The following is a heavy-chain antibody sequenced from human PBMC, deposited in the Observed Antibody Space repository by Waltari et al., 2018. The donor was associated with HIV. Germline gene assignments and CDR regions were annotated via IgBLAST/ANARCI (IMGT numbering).Heavy chain of an antibody. Sequence: EVQLVESGVGLVKPGGSLRLSCTASAFPLNNAWMSWVRQAPGKGLEWVGRIKSKADGGTTQYAAPVKGRFIISRDDSKNTLSLQMKSLKTEDTAVYYCTTSLSYWGHGTLVTVSS. CDR3: TTSLSY. V-gene: IGHV3-15*01. CDR1: AFPLNNAW. J-gene: IGHJ4*01. CDR2: IKSKADGGTT.